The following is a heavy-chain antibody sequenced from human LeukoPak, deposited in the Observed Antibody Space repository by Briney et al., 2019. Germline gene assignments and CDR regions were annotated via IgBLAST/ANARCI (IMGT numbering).Heavy chain of an antibody. Sequence: ASVKVSCKASGYTFTSYGISWVRQAPGQGLEWMGWISAYNGNTNYAQKLQGRVTMTTDTSTSTAYMELRSLRSDDTAVYYCARVKPYVTIFGVVIPNWFDPWGQGTLVTVPS. CDR2: ISAYNGNT. CDR3: ARVKPYVTIFGVVIPNWFDP. D-gene: IGHD3-3*01. J-gene: IGHJ5*02. V-gene: IGHV1-18*01. CDR1: GYTFTSYG.